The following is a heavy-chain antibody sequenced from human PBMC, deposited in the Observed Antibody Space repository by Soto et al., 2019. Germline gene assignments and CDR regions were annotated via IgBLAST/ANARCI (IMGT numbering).Heavy chain of an antibody. CDR2: IFYSGST. V-gene: IGHV4-59*01. J-gene: IGHJ6*03. CDR1: GDSISNYY. Sequence: SETLSLTCTVSGDSISNYYWSWIRQPPGKGLEWIGYIFYSGSTNYSPSLKSRVTISVDTSKIQFSLKLSSVTAADTAVYYCERTNYTYIWGSYPSRNFYYMDVWGKGTTVTVSS. D-gene: IGHD3-16*02. CDR3: ERTNYTYIWGSYPSRNFYYMDV.